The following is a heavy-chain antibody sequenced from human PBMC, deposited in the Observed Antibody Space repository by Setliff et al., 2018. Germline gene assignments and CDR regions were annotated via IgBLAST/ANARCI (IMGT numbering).Heavy chain of an antibody. Sequence: ASVKVSCKASGYTFSDYGVSWVRQAPGQGLEWMGWISPHSGRAFYAQKFQGRITMTTDTATTTSYMELRSLRSDDTAVYYCARSRDSGFYHQRDAYDIWGQGTMVTVSS. D-gene: IGHD1-26*01. J-gene: IGHJ3*02. CDR1: GYTFSDYG. CDR2: ISPHSGRA. CDR3: ARSRDSGFYHQRDAYDI. V-gene: IGHV1-18*01.